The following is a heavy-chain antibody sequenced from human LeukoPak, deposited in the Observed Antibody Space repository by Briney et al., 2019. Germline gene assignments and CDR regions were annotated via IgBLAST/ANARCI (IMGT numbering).Heavy chain of an antibody. Sequence: PSETLSLTCAVYGGSFSGYYWSWIRQPPGKGLEWIGEINHSGSTNYNPSLKSRVTISVDTSKNQFSLKLSSVTAADTAVYYCARVAYSWKQPIDYWGQGTLVTVSS. J-gene: IGHJ4*02. CDR2: INHSGST. D-gene: IGHD1-1*01. CDR3: ARVAYSWKQPIDY. CDR1: GGSFSGYY. V-gene: IGHV4-34*01.